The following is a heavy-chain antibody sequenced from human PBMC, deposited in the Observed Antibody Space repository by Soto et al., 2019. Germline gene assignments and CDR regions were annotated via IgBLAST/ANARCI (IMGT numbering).Heavy chain of an antibody. Sequence: SETLSLTCAAYGGPFNGYYWSWIRQPPGKGLEWIGEINHSGSGNYNPSLKSRVTISLDTSKNQFSLKLDSVTAADTAVYYCARVVRGWHPNLDSWGQGTLVTVYS. CDR1: GGPFNGYY. J-gene: IGHJ4*02. D-gene: IGHD2-21*01. CDR2: INHSGSG. V-gene: IGHV4-34*01. CDR3: ARVVRGWHPNLDS.